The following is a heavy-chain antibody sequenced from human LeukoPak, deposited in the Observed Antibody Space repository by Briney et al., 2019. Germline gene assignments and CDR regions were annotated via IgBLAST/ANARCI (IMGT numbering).Heavy chain of an antibody. CDR2: ISYDGSNK. Sequence: GGSLRLSCAASGFTFSSYAMHWVRQAPGKGLEWVAVISYDGSNKYYADSVKGRFTISRDNSKNTLYLQMNSLRAEDTAVYYCARDGQLWDEGFFVYWGQGTQVTVSS. CDR1: GFTFSSYA. J-gene: IGHJ4*02. D-gene: IGHD5-18*01. CDR3: ARDGQLWDEGFFVY. V-gene: IGHV3-30*04.